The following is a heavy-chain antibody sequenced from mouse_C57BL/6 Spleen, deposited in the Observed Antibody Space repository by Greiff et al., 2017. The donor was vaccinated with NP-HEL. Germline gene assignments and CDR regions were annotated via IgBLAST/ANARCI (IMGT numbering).Heavy chain of an antibody. Sequence: QVQLQQPGAELVKPGASVKLSCKASGYTFTSYWMHWVKQRPGQGLEWIGMIHPNSGSTNYNEKFKSKATLTVDKSSSTAYMQLSSLTSEDSAVYYCARSPTIVTTRAMDYWGQGTSVTVSS. CDR2: IHPNSGST. V-gene: IGHV1-64*01. CDR3: ARSPTIVTTRAMDY. D-gene: IGHD2-5*01. J-gene: IGHJ4*01. CDR1: GYTFTSYW.